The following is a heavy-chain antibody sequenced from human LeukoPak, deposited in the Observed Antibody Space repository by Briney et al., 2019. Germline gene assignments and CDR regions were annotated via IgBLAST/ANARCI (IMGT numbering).Heavy chain of an antibody. CDR1: GFTFSSYS. CDR3: ARDYGDYGGLGY. V-gene: IGHV3-21*01. Sequence: PGGSLRLSCAASGFTFSSYSMNWVRQAPGKGLEWVSSISSSSSYIYYADSVKGRFTIPRDNAKNSLYLQMNSLRAEDTAVYYCARDYGDYGGLGYWGQGTLVTVSS. J-gene: IGHJ4*02. D-gene: IGHD4-17*01. CDR2: ISSSSSYI.